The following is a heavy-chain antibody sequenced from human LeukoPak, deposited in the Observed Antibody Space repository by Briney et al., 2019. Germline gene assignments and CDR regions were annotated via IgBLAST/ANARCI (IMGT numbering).Heavy chain of an antibody. V-gene: IGHV3-23*01. CDR3: AKGGYCSGGSCLVYYYYYYMDV. J-gene: IGHJ6*03. D-gene: IGHD2-15*01. CDR2: ISGSGGST. CDR1: GMTVSSNY. Sequence: GGSLRLSCAAFGMTVSSNYISWVRQAPGKGLEWVSAISGSGGSTYYADSVKGRFTISRDNSKNTLYLQMNSLRAEDTAVYYCAKGGYCSGGSCLVYYYYYYMDVWGKGTTVTVSS.